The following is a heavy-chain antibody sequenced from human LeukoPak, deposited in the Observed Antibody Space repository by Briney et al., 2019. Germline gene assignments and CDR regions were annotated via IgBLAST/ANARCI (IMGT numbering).Heavy chain of an antibody. D-gene: IGHD3-10*01. CDR3: ARGPLNYYGSGSFLPDY. J-gene: IGHJ4*02. CDR2: INAGNGNT. CDR1: GYTFTSYA. V-gene: IGHV1-3*01. Sequence: ASVKVSCKASGYTFTSYAMHWVRQAPGQRLEWMGWINAGNGNTKSPQKFQGRVTITRDTSASAAYMELRSLTSEDTAVYYCARGPLNYYGSGSFLPDYWGQGTLVTVSS.